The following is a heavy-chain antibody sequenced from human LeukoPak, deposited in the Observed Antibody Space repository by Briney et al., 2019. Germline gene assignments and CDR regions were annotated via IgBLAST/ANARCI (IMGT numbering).Heavy chain of an antibody. V-gene: IGHV3-21*01. Sequence: PGGSLRLSCAASGFTFSSYSMNWVRQAPGKGLEWVSSISSSSSYIYYADSVKGRFTISRDNAKNSLYLQMNSLRAEDTAVYYCARPPVGGSYYNVHFDYWGQGTLVTVSS. CDR2: ISSSSSYI. CDR3: ARPPVGGSYYNVHFDY. D-gene: IGHD1-26*01. J-gene: IGHJ4*02. CDR1: GFTFSSYS.